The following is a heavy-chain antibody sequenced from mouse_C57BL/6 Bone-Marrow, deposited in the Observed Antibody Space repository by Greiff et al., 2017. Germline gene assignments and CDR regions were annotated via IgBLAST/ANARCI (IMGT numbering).Heavy chain of an antibody. D-gene: IGHD1-1*01. Sequence: QVQLKESGAELVRPGASVKLSCKASGYTFTDYYINWVKQRPGQGLEWIARIYPGSGNTYYNEKFKGKATLTAEKSSSTAYMQLSSLTSEDSAVYFWARDYGSDYWCQGTTLTVSS. CDR2: IYPGSGNT. CDR1: GYTFTDYY. V-gene: IGHV1-76*01. CDR3: ARDYGSDY. J-gene: IGHJ2*01.